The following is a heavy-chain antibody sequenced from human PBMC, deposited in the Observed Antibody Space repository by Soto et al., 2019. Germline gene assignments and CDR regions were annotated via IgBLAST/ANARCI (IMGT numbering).Heavy chain of an antibody. Sequence: GGSLRLSCAASGFTVSSNYMSWVRQAPGEGLEWVSVIYSGGSTYYADSVKGRFTISRDNSKNTLYLQMNSLRAEDTAVYYCARDFTYGSGSYLYYYGMDVWGQGTTVTVS. J-gene: IGHJ6*02. CDR2: IYSGGST. V-gene: IGHV3-66*01. CDR1: GFTVSSNY. CDR3: ARDFTYGSGSYLYYYGMDV. D-gene: IGHD3-10*01.